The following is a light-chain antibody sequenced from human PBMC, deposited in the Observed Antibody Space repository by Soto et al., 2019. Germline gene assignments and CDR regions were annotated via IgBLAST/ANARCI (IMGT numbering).Light chain of an antibody. CDR2: DAS. J-gene: IGKJ4*01. V-gene: IGKV3D-20*01. Sequence: EIVLTQSPATLSLSPGERATLSCGASQSINNNYLAWYQQKPGLAPRLLIYDASTRAAGIPGRFSGSGSGTDFTLTISRLEDEDFADYYCQQCDTLITFGGGTKVEIK. CDR1: QSINNNY. CDR3: QQCDTLIT.